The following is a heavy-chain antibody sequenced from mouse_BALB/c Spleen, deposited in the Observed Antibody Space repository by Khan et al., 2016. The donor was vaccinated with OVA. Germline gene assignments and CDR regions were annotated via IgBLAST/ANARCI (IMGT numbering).Heavy chain of an antibody. CDR3: ASSGYWYFDV. CDR2: INTYTGET. J-gene: IGHJ1*01. Sequence: QIQLVQSGPELMKPGESVKISCKASGYTFTNYGMNWVKQAPGKGLKWMGWINTYTGETTYVDDFKGRFAFSLETSASTAYLQINNLKNEDTATYFCASSGYWYFDVWGAGTTVTVSS. D-gene: IGHD1-3*01. V-gene: IGHV9-3-1*01. CDR1: GYTFTNYG.